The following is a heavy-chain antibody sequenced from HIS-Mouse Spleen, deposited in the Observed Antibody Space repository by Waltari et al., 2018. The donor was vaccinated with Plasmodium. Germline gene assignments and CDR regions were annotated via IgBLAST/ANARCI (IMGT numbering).Heavy chain of an antibody. Sequence: QVQLVESGGGVVQPGRSLRLSFAASGFTFRRYARHGVRQAPGKGLEWVAVISYDGSNKYYADSVKGRFTISRDNSKNTLYLQMNSLRAEDTAVYYCARSHFRFLEWLFDYWGQGTLVTVSS. CDR1: GFTFRRYA. V-gene: IGHV3-30*04. J-gene: IGHJ4*02. D-gene: IGHD3-3*01. CDR2: ISYDGSNK. CDR3: ARSHFRFLEWLFDY.